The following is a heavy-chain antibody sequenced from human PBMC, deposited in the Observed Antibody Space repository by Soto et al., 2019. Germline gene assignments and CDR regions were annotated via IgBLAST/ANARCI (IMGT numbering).Heavy chain of an antibody. J-gene: IGHJ4*02. CDR2: IYYSGST. Sequence: QVQLQESGPGLVKPSQTLSLTCTVSGGSISSGGYYWSWIRQHPGKGLEWIGYIYYSGSTYYNPSLKSRVTISVDTSKNQFSLKLSSVTAADTAVYYCASRYCSGGSCYLGNDYFDYWGQGTLVTVSS. V-gene: IGHV4-31*03. CDR3: ASRYCSGGSCYLGNDYFDY. CDR1: GGSISSGGYY. D-gene: IGHD2-15*01.